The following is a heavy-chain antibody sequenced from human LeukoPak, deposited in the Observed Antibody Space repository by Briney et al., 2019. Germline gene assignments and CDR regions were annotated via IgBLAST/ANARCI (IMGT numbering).Heavy chain of an antibody. CDR1: VYTFTSYD. CDR3: ARGFTHHLRGSYGYFWEGPAAPYYYMDV. V-gene: IGHV1-8*01. Sequence: ASVNVSFKASVYTFTSYDINWLRQAPGQGLEGMGLMNLNSGNTGHPQQFQGRVIMPRNTSISTAYMELSSLRSKDTAVYYCARGFTHHLRGSYGYFWEGPAAPYYYMDVWDKGTTVTVTS. CDR2: MNLNSGNT. D-gene: IGHD5-18*01. J-gene: IGHJ6*03.